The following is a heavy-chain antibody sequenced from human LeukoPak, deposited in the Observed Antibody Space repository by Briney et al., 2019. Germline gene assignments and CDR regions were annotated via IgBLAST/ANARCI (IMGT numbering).Heavy chain of an antibody. D-gene: IGHD5-18*01. Sequence: PSETLSLTCTVSGGSISSTSHYWGWIRQPPGKGLEWVGSIYYSGSSYYTPSLKSRLTMSVDTSKNQFSLKLSSVTAADSAVYYCARPHIYSYGYITDGGQGILVTVSS. CDR2: IYYSGSS. V-gene: IGHV4-39*01. CDR3: ARPHIYSYGYITD. CDR1: GGSISSTSHY. J-gene: IGHJ4*02.